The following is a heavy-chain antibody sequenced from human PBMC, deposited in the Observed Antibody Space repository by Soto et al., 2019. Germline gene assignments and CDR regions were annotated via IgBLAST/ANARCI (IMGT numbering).Heavy chain of an antibody. V-gene: IGHV5-51*01. Sequence: TVSFPATGYSFTGYGLSSVSPLPGKGLEWMGIIYPGDSDTRYSPSFQGQVTISADKSISTAYLQWSSLKASDTAMYYCARSRSSNPDAFDIWGQGTMVTVSS. CDR1: GYSFTGYG. CDR2: IYPGDSDT. J-gene: IGHJ3*02. CDR3: ARSRSSNPDAFDI. D-gene: IGHD6-13*01.